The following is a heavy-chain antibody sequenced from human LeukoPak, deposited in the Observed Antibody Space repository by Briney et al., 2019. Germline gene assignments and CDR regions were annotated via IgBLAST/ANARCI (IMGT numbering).Heavy chain of an antibody. D-gene: IGHD2-15*01. CDR1: GFSFSDAW. J-gene: IGHJ5*02. V-gene: IGHV3-15*01. CDR2: IKRKADGKTI. Sequence: GGTLTLSCVASGFSFSDAWMSWVRQAPGQGLEWVGRIKRKADGKTIDYAAPVKGRFTISRDDSNNTLYLQLNSLKTEDTAVYYCWRGASSGSWGQGTLVTVSS. CDR3: WRGASSGS.